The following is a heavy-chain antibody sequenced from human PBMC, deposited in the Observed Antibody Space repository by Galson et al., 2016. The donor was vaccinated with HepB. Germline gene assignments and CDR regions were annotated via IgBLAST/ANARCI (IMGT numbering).Heavy chain of an antibody. D-gene: IGHD1-26*01. Sequence: SVKVSWKASNYTFTRSGITWVRQAPGQGLEWMGWISAYNGYTKYSQTLQGRLTVTTDKSTSTAYMELRSLRSDDTAVYFCARASWEFATNFDYWGQGTQVIVYS. V-gene: IGHV1-18*01. J-gene: IGHJ4*02. CDR3: ARASWEFATNFDY. CDR2: ISAYNGYT. CDR1: NYTFTRSG.